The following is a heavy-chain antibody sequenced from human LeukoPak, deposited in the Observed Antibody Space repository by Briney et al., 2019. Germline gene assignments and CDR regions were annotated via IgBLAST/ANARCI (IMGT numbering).Heavy chain of an antibody. V-gene: IGHV1-2*02. D-gene: IGHD6-6*01. CDR1: GYTFTSYY. Sequence: GASVKVSCKASGYTFTSYYMHWVRQAPGQGLEWMGWINPNSGGTNYAQKFQGRVTMTRDTSISTAYMELSRLRSDDTAVYYCARDLGIAARPVYYFDYWGQGTLVTVSS. CDR2: INPNSGGT. J-gene: IGHJ4*02. CDR3: ARDLGIAARPVYYFDY.